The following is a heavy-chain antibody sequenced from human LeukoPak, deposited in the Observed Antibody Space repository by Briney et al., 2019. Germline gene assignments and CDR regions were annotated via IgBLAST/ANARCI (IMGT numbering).Heavy chain of an antibody. V-gene: IGHV1-2*02. J-gene: IGHJ5*02. D-gene: IGHD1-26*01. CDR2: INPNSGDT. CDR1: GYTFTDYY. CDR3: AREYAGTTTNWFDP. Sequence: GASVKVSCKASGYTFTDYYIHWVRQAPGQGLEWMGWINPNSGDTNYAQKFQGRVTMTRDTSISIAYMDLSRPRSDDTAAYYCAREYAGTTTNWFDPWGQGTLVTVSS.